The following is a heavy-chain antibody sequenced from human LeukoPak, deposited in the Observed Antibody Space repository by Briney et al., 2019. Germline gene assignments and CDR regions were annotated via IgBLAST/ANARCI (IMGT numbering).Heavy chain of an antibody. D-gene: IGHD3-22*01. Sequence: SETLSLTCTVSGGSISSHYWTWIRQPPGKGLEWIGYVYYNGGRTNYSPYLKSRVTVSVNTSKNQFFLKLTSVTAADTAVYYCARYDSGAMSFDYWGQGTLVTVSS. CDR3: ARYDSGAMSFDY. J-gene: IGHJ4*02. CDR1: GGSISSHY. V-gene: IGHV4-59*11. CDR2: VYYNGGRT.